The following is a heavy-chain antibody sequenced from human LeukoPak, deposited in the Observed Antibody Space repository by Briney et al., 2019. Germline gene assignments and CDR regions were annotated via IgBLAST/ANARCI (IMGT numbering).Heavy chain of an antibody. V-gene: IGHV3-13*01. CDR2: ISAGGDT. Sequence: GGSLRLSCAASGFTFSTYDMHWVRQATGKGLEWVSGISAGGDTYYSGSVKGRFTISRESAKKSLYLHMNSLRGGDTAVYYCARSVGELGNAFDIWGQGTMVTVSS. CDR1: GFTFSTYD. D-gene: IGHD3-10*01. CDR3: ARSVGELGNAFDI. J-gene: IGHJ3*02.